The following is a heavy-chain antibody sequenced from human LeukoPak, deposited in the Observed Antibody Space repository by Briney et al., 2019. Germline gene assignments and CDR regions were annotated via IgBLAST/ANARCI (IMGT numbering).Heavy chain of an antibody. Sequence: SETLSLTCTVSGGSISSSSYYWGWIRQPPGKGLEWIGSIYYSGSTYYNPSLKSRVTISVDTSKNQFSLKLSSVTAADTAVYYCARDIYPLSYMDVWGKGTTVTVSS. D-gene: IGHD3-9*01. V-gene: IGHV4-39*07. CDR3: ARDIYPLSYMDV. CDR1: GGSISSSSYY. CDR2: IYYSGST. J-gene: IGHJ6*03.